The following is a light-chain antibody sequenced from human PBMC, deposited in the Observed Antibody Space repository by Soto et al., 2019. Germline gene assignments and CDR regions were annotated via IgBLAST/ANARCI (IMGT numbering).Light chain of an antibody. CDR3: QSYTGALWT. CDR1: QGLSTY. V-gene: IGKV1-27*01. J-gene: IGKJ1*01. Sequence: DIQMTQSPSSLSASVGDRVTITCRASQGLSTYLVWYQQKPGTVPKLLIFAASTLQSGVPSRFSGSGSGTDFTLTISSMQPEDVATYYCQSYTGALWTFGHGTKVEI. CDR2: AAS.